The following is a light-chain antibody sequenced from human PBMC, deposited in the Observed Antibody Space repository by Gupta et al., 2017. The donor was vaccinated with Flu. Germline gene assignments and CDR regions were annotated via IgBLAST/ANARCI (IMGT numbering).Light chain of an antibody. Sequence: QSALTQHASVSGSSGQSITISCTGTSSDVGSYNLVSWYQQHPGKAPKLMIYEGSKRPSGVSNRFSGSKSGNTASLTISGLQAEDEADYYCCSYAGSSTWVFGGGTKLTVL. CDR3: CSYAGSSTWV. CDR1: SSDVGSYNL. V-gene: IGLV2-23*01. CDR2: EGS. J-gene: IGLJ3*02.